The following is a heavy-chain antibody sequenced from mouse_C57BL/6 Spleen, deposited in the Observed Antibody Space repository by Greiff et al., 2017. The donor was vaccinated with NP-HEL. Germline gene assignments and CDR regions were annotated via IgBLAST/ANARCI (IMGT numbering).Heavy chain of an antibody. CDR3: AREGEAY. J-gene: IGHJ3*01. Sequence: VQVMESGPELVKPGASVKISCKASGYAFSSSWMNWVKQRPGKGLEWIGRIYPGDGDTNYNGKFKGKATLTADKSSSTAYMQLSSLTSEDSAVYFCAREGEAYWGQGTLVTVSA. V-gene: IGHV1-82*01. CDR2: IYPGDGDT. CDR1: GYAFSSSW.